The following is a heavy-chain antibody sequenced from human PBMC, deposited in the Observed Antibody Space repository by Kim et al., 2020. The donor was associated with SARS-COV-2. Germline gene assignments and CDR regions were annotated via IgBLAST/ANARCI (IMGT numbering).Heavy chain of an antibody. V-gene: IGHV1-58*01. CDR3: AADSSGYYDAFDI. D-gene: IGHD3-22*01. Sequence: NYDQKFQERVTITRDMSTSTAYMELSSLRSEDTAVYYCAADSSGYYDAFDIWGQGTMVTVSS. J-gene: IGHJ3*02.